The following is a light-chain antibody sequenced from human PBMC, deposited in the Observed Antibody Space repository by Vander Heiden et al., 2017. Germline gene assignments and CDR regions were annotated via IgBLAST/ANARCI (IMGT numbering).Light chain of an antibody. J-gene: IGKJ5*01. CDR1: QGISSY. Sequence: AIRMTQYPSSFSASTGDRVTITCRASQGISSYLAWYQQKPGKAPKLLIYAASTLQSGVPSRFSGSGSGTDCTLTISCLQSEDFATYYCQQYYSYPITFGQGTRLEI. CDR2: AAS. V-gene: IGKV1-8*01. CDR3: QQYYSYPIT.